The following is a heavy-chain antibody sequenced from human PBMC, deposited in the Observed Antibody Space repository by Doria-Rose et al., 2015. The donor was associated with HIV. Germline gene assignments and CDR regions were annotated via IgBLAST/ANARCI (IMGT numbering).Heavy chain of an antibody. CDR2: IYYGGNT. J-gene: IGHJ5*02. CDR3: ARARAGAGRGSWFDP. CDR1: GDSISLYY. Sequence: QVQLQESGPGLVKPSETLSLTCTVSGDSISLYYWSWIRQSPGQGLEYIGNIYYGGNTDYNPALKSRVTISLDTSKNQVSLKLRAVTAADTAVYYCARARAGAGRGSWFDPWGQGTLVTVSS. D-gene: IGHD6-19*01. V-gene: IGHV4-59*01.